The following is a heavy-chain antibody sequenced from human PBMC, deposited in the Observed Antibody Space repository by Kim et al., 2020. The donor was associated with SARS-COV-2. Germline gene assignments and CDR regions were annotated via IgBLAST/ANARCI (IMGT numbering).Heavy chain of an antibody. V-gene: IGHV3-9*01. CDR1: GFTFDDYA. Sequence: GGSLRLSCAASGFTFDDYAMHWVRQAPGKGLEWVSGISWNSGSIGYADSVKGRFTISRDNAKNSLYLQMNSLRAEDTALYYCAKGLWELAEFDYWGQGTLVTVSS. CDR2: ISWNSGSI. D-gene: IGHD1-26*01. J-gene: IGHJ4*02. CDR3: AKGLWELAEFDY.